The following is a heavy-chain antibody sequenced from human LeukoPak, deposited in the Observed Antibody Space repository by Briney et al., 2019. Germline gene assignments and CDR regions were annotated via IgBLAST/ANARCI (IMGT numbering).Heavy chain of an antibody. V-gene: IGHV3-23*01. CDR1: AFTFSRYA. CDR2: ISGRGKYN. Sequence: GGSLTLSCAVSAFTFSRYAMSWVRPVPGRGVEWVSPISGRGKYNYYAGSVKGRLNIPRDNSNNTLHLQMHSLRAEDTAVYYCARKQHTNNLHAAYHHWAQGTLVTVS. D-gene: IGHD6-13*01. CDR3: ARKQHTNNLHAAYHH. J-gene: IGHJ1*01.